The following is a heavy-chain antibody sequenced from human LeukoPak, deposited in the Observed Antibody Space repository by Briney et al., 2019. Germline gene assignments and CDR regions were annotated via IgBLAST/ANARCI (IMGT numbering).Heavy chain of an antibody. CDR1: KFTFSSYS. V-gene: IGHV3-48*01. CDR3: ARLRAAYSNYDAFDM. Sequence: PGGSLRLSCAASKFTFSSYSMNWVRQAPGKGLEWVSYISSSSSTIYYADSVKGRFTISRDNAKNSLHLQMNSLRAEDTAVYYCARLRAAYSNYDAFDMWGQGTMVAVSS. D-gene: IGHD3-16*01. CDR2: ISSSSSTI. J-gene: IGHJ3*02.